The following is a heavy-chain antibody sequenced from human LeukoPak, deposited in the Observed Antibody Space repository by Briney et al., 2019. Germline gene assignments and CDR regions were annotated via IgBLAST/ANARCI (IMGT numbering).Heavy chain of an antibody. CDR3: ARAATRDYYGSGSYYNYAFDI. V-gene: IGHV4-30-2*01. CDR1: GGSISSGGYS. Sequence: SQTLSLTCAVSGGSISSGGYSWSWSRQPPGKGLEGIGYIYHSGSTYYNPSLKSRVTISVDRSKTQFSLKLSSVTAADTAVYYCARAATRDYYGSGSYYNYAFDIWGQGTMVTVSS. CDR2: IYHSGST. D-gene: IGHD3-10*01. J-gene: IGHJ3*02.